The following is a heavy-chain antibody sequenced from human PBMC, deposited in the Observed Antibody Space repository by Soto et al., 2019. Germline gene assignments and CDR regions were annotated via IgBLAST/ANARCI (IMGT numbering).Heavy chain of an antibody. CDR1: GGTLSSLA. J-gene: IGHJ3*01. CDR3: ASPGGMSSGTTLGGVFDV. V-gene: IGHV1-69*14. CDR2: LIPTFGTP. D-gene: IGHD1-1*01. Sequence: QVQLVQSGAEVKKPGSSVKVSCKPSGGTLSSLAISWVRQAPGQGLEWMGGLIPTFGTPNYAQKFRARVTILAAKSTNTVYMELSRLTSEDSAVSYSASPGGMSSGTTLGGVFDVWGRGTMVTVS.